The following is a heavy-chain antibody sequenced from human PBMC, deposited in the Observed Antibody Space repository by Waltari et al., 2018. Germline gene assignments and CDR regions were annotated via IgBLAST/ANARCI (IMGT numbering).Heavy chain of an antibody. CDR3: ARGVRGWFGELSPSWFDP. CDR2: IYTSGST. Sequence: QVQLQESGPGLVTPSQTLSLTCTVSGGSISSGSYYWSWIRQPAGKGLEWIGRIYTSGSTNYNPSLKSRVTISVDTSKNQFSLKLSSVTAADTAVYYCARGVRGWFGELSPSWFDPWGQGTLVTVSS. CDR1: GGSISSGSYY. V-gene: IGHV4-61*02. J-gene: IGHJ5*02. D-gene: IGHD3-10*01.